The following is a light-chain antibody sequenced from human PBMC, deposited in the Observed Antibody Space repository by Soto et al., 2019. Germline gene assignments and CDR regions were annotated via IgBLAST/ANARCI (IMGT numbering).Light chain of an antibody. CDR1: QDIDKN. CDR3: QQYDNLLPIT. CDR2: DAS. V-gene: IGKV1-33*01. Sequence: IQLTQSPSSLSASVGDRVTITCQASQDIDKNLNWYQQKPGKAPKLLIYDASSLQTGVPSRFSGSGSATDVTFTISRLQPEDIATYYCQQYDNLLPITFGQGTRLEIK. J-gene: IGKJ5*01.